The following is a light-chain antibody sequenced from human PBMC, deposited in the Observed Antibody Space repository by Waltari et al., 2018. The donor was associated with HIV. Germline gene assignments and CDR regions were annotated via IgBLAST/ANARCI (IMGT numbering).Light chain of an antibody. V-gene: IGLV1-44*01. Sequence: QSVLTQPPSASGTPGQRVTISCSGSNSNIGRNTVNCYQQLPGTAPKLLIYNNKQRPSGVPDRISGSKSGTSASLAISGLQSEDEADYYCAAWDDSLNGVVFGGGTKLTVL. CDR3: AAWDDSLNGVV. J-gene: IGLJ2*01. CDR1: NSNIGRNT. CDR2: NNK.